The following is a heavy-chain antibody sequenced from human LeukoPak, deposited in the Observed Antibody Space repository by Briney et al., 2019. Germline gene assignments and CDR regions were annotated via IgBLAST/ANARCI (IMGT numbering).Heavy chain of an antibody. CDR2: IWFDGSNK. V-gene: IGHV3-33*01. CDR3: ARDPLGYYFDY. CDR1: GFTFSSYA. Sequence: PGGSLRLSCAASGFTFSSYAMHWVRQAPGKGLEWVAIIWFDGSNKYHADSVQGRFTISRDNSQNTLFLQMNNVRAEDTAVYYCARDPLGYYFDYWGQGTLVTVSS. D-gene: IGHD3-10*01. J-gene: IGHJ4*02.